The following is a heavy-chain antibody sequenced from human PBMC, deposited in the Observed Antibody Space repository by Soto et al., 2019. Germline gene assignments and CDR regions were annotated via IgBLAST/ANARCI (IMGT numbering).Heavy chain of an antibody. J-gene: IGHJ4*02. Sequence: ASVKVSCKVSGYTLTELSMHWVRQAPGKGLEWMGGFDPEDGETIYAQKFQGRVTMTEDTSTDTAYMELSSLRSEDTAVYYCATGPIAVAAYYFDYWGQGTLVTVSS. CDR3: ATGPIAVAAYYFDY. CDR2: FDPEDGET. D-gene: IGHD6-19*01. V-gene: IGHV1-24*01. CDR1: GYTLTELS.